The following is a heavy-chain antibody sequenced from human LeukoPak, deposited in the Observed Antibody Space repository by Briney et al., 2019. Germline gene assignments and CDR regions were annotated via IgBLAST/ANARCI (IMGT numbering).Heavy chain of an antibody. Sequence: SETLSLTCAVYGGSFSGYYWSWIRQPPGKGLEWIGEINHSGSTNYNPSLNSRVTISVDTSKNQFSLKLSSVTAADTAVYYCARSLNHAFDIWGQGTMVTVSS. CDR3: ARSLNHAFDI. J-gene: IGHJ3*02. CDR2: INHSGST. CDR1: GGSFSGYY. V-gene: IGHV4-34*01. D-gene: IGHD1-14*01.